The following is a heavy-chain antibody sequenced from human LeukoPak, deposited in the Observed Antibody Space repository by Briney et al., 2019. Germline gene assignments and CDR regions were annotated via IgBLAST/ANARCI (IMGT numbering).Heavy chain of an antibody. D-gene: IGHD1-26*01. CDR3: AKDRWVGATDYLDY. V-gene: IGHV3-30*02. J-gene: IGHJ4*02. CDR1: EFTFSSYG. Sequence: PGGSLRLSCAASEFTFSSYGMHWVRQAPGKGLEWVAFIRNDGSNKYYADSVKGRFTISRDNFKKTMFLEMNSLRTEDTAVYHCAKDRWVGATDYLDYWGQGTQVAVST. CDR2: IRNDGSNK.